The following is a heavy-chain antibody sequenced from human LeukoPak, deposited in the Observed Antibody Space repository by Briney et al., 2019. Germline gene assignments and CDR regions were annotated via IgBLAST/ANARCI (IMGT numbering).Heavy chain of an antibody. V-gene: IGHV3-74*01. CDR1: GFTFSSYW. D-gene: IGHD2-2*01. J-gene: IGHJ4*02. Sequence: LGGSLRLSCAASGFTFSSYWMHWVRQAPGKGLVWVSRINSDGSSTSYADSVKSRFTISRDNAKNTLYLQMNSLRAEDTAVYYCARDSGYCSSTGCYVHYFDYWGQGTLVTVSS. CDR2: INSDGSST. CDR3: ARDSGYCSSTGCYVHYFDY.